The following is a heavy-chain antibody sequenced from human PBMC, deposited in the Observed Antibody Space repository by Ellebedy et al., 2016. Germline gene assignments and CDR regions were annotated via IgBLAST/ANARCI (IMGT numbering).Heavy chain of an antibody. V-gene: IGHV1-69*13. J-gene: IGHJ5*02. Sequence: SVKVSCXASGGTFSSYAISWVRQAPGQGLEWMGGIIPIFGTANYAQKFQGRVTITADESTSTAYMELSSLRSEDTAVYYGASRKGRGWFNPWGQGTLVTVSS. CDR3: ASRKGRGWFNP. D-gene: IGHD3-10*01. CDR1: GGTFSSYA. CDR2: IIPIFGTA.